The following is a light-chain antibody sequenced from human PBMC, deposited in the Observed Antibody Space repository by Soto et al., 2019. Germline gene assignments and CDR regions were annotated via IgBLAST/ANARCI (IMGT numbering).Light chain of an antibody. V-gene: IGLV2-23*02. CDR1: SSNVGSYNH. Sequence: QSALTQPASVSGSPGQSITISRTGTSSNVGSYNHVYWYQQHPGQAPKLMIYEVSKRPSGVSNRFSGSKSGNTASLTISGLQAEDEADYYCCSYAGSSTYVFGTGTKVTVL. CDR2: EVS. CDR3: CSYAGSSTYV. J-gene: IGLJ1*01.